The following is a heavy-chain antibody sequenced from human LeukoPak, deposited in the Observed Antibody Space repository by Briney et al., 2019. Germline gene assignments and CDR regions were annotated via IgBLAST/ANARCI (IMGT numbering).Heavy chain of an antibody. Sequence: PGGSLRLSCAASGCTFSTYAMNWVRQAPGKGLEWVSGINGGGGSTYYADSVKGGFTISRDNSKNTLYLQMSSLRAEDTAVYYCAKVSGYTSGWYVDFDCWGQGSLVTVSS. J-gene: IGHJ4*02. CDR2: INGGGGST. V-gene: IGHV3-23*01. D-gene: IGHD6-19*01. CDR1: GCTFSTYA. CDR3: AKVSGYTSGWYVDFDC.